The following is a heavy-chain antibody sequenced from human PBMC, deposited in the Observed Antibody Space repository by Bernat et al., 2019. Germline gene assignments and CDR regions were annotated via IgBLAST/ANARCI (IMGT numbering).Heavy chain of an antibody. CDR1: GFTFSSYE. J-gene: IGHJ4*02. V-gene: IGHV3-48*03. Sequence: EVQLVESGGGLVQPGGSLRLSCAASGFTFSSYEMNWVRQAPGNGLEWVSYISSSGSTIYYADSVKGRFTISRDNAKNSLYLQMNSLRAEDTAVYYCARASKRSNHHLFDYWGQGTLVTVSS. D-gene: IGHD1-14*01. CDR3: ARASKRSNHHLFDY. CDR2: ISSSGSTI.